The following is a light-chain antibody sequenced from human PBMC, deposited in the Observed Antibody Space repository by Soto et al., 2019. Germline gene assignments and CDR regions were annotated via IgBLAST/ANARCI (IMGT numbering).Light chain of an antibody. J-gene: IGLJ1*01. Sequence: QSVLTQSPSASGTPGQRVTISCYGSSSNIGSYPVYWYQQLPGTAPKLLINSDDQRPSGVPDRFSASKSGTSASLAISGLRSEDEADYYCAVWDASLSGHVFGAGIKLTVL. V-gene: IGLV1-47*02. CDR1: SSNIGSYP. CDR2: SDD. CDR3: AVWDASLSGHV.